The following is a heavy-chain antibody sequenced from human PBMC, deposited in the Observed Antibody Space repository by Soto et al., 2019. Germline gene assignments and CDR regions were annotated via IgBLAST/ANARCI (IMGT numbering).Heavy chain of an antibody. D-gene: IGHD2-21*02. CDR3: AKDQHIVVVTAIPRFDY. J-gene: IGHJ4*02. V-gene: IGHV3-23*01. CDR2: ISGSGGST. CDR1: GFTFSSYA. Sequence: EVQLLESGGGLVQPGGSLRLSCAASGFTFSSYAMSWVRQAPGKGLEWVSAISGSGGSTYYADSVKGRFTISRDNSKNKLYLKMNSLRAEDTAVYYCAKDQHIVVVTAIPRFDYWGQGTLVTVSS.